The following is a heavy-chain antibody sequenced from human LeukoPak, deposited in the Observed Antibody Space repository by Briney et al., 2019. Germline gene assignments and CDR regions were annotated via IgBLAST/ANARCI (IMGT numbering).Heavy chain of an antibody. CDR1: GGTFSNYG. D-gene: IGHD1-7*01. Sequence: ASVKVSCKASGGTFSNYGISWVRQVPGQGLEWMGGIIPMFGTTSYAQKFQGRVTITTVESPSTAYMELTSLTSDDTAFYYSATTRGDVLELWKRFHYYYMDVWGTGTTVTVSS. V-gene: IGHV1-69*05. CDR2: IIPMFGTT. CDR3: ATTRGDVLELWKRFHYYYMDV. J-gene: IGHJ6*03.